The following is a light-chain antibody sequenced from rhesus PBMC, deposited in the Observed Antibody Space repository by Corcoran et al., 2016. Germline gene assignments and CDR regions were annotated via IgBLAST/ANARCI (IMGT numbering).Light chain of an antibody. CDR3: QQDYSCPLT. Sequence: EIVMTQSPATLSLSPGERATLSCRASQSVSSSLAWYQQKPGQAPKLLIYGAYSRATGIPDRFSGSGSGTDFTLTISSLEPEYVGVYYCQQDYSCPLTFGGGTKVELK. CDR2: GAY. V-gene: IGKV3-42*01. CDR1: QSVSSS. J-gene: IGKJ4*01.